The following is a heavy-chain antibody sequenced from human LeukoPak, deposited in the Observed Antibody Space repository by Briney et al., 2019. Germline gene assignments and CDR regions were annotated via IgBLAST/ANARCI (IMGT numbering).Heavy chain of an antibody. CDR2: IYTSGST. CDR1: GGSISSYY. D-gene: IGHD1-26*01. V-gene: IGHV4-4*07. CDR3: ARDSVEAGGLYYMDV. J-gene: IGHJ6*03. Sequence: SETLSLTCTVSGGSISSYYWNWIRQPAGKGLQWIGRIYTSGSTNYNPSLKSRVTMSVDTSKNQFSLKLSSVTAADTAVYYCARDSVEAGGLYYMDVWGKGTTVTVSS.